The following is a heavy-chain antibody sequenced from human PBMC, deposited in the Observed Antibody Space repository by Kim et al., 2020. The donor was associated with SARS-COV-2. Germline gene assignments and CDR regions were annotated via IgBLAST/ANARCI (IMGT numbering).Heavy chain of an antibody. V-gene: IGHV1-24*01. D-gene: IGHD2-2*01. CDR2: FDPEDGET. J-gene: IGHJ6*03. CDR3: ATGRYCSSTSCRGDYYYYMDV. Sequence: ASVKVSCKVSGYTLTELSMHWVRQAPGKGLEWMGGFDPEDGETIYAQKFQGRVTMTEDTSTDTAYMELSSLRSEDTAVYYCATGRYCSSTSCRGDYYYYMDVWGKGTTVTVSS. CDR1: GYTLTELS.